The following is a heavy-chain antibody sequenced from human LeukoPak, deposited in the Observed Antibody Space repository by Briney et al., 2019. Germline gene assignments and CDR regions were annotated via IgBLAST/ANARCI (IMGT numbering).Heavy chain of an antibody. Sequence: GASVKVSCKASGYAFTDYYMHWVRLAPGPGLEWMGWINPYSGDTNYAQKFQGRATMTRDTSISTAYMELSSLRSDDTAVYYCARSSYDSSLRIDDFWGQGTLVTVSS. J-gene: IGHJ4*02. CDR2: INPYSGDT. V-gene: IGHV1-2*02. CDR1: GYAFTDYY. CDR3: ARSSYDSSLRIDDF. D-gene: IGHD3-22*01.